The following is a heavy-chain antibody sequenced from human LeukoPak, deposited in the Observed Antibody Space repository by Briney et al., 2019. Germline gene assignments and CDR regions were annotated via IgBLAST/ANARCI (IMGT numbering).Heavy chain of an antibody. V-gene: IGHV4-61*02. J-gene: IGHJ5*02. CDR3: ARDNYGGNFNWFDP. CDR1: GGSISSGSYY. D-gene: IGHD4-23*01. CDR2: IYTSGST. Sequence: SETLSLTCTVSGGSISSGSYYWSWIRQPAGKGLEWIGRIYTSGSTNYNPSLKSRVTISVDTSKNQFSLKLSSVTAADTAVYYCARDNYGGNFNWFDPWGQGTLVTVSS.